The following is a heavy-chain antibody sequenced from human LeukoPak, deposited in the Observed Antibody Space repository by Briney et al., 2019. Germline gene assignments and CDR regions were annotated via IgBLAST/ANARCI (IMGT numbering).Heavy chain of an antibody. J-gene: IGHJ3*02. D-gene: IGHD6-19*01. CDR1: GGSISSYY. CDR2: VYSSGTT. CDR3: ASCIAVGGALDI. V-gene: IGHV4-4*07. Sequence: SETLFLTCTVSGGSISSYYWSWIRQSAGKGLEWVGRVYSSGTTNYNPSLKSRITMSVDTSKKQFSLKLSSVTAADTAVYYYASCIAVGGALDIWGQGTLVTVSS.